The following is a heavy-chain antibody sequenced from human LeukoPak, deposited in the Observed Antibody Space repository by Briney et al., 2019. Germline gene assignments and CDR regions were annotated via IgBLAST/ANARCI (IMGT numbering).Heavy chain of an antibody. D-gene: IGHD2-2*03. V-gene: IGHV3-33*01. CDR3: ARGGYCSSTSCYVPYYYYGMDV. Sequence: GGSLRLSCVVSGFSFNSYGMHWVRQAPGKGLEWVAVIWEDGRNKYYADSVKGRFTISRDSPKNTLYLQMNSLRAEDTAVYYCARGGYCSSTSCYVPYYYYGMDVWGQGTTVTVSS. CDR2: IWEDGRNK. J-gene: IGHJ6*02. CDR1: GFSFNSYG.